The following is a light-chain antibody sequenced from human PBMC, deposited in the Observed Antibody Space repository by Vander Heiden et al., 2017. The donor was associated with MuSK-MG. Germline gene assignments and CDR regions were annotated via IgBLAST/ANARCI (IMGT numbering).Light chain of an antibody. J-gene: IGKJ4*01. CDR2: DAS. Sequence: EIVLTQSPATLSLSPGERATLSCRASQSVSSYLAWYQQKPGQAPRLLIYDASNRATGIPARFSGSGSGTDFTLTISSLEPEDFAVYYCQQRSNCPSTFGRGTKVDIK. V-gene: IGKV3-11*01. CDR1: QSVSSY. CDR3: QQRSNCPST.